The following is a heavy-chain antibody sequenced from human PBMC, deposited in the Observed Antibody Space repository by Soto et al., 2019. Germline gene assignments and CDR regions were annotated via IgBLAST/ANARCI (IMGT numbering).Heavy chain of an antibody. CDR2: INSDGSST. CDR3: ARGYYYGSGSYYYYYYYYGMDV. V-gene: IGHV3-74*01. Sequence: GGSLRLSCAASGFTFSSYWMHWVRQAPGKGLVWVSRINSDGSSTSYADSVKGRFTISRDNAKNTLYLQMNSLRAEDTAVYYCARGYYYGSGSYYYYYYYYGMDVWGQGTTVTVSS. CDR1: GFTFSSYW. J-gene: IGHJ6*02. D-gene: IGHD3-10*01.